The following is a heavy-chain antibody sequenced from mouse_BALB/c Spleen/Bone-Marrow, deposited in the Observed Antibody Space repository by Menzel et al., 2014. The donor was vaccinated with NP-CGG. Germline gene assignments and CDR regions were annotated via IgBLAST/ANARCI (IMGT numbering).Heavy chain of an antibody. CDR2: RDPATGNT. J-gene: IGHJ2*01. CDR3: ARGQVLRSRGLDY. V-gene: IGHV14-3*02. Sequence: EVKLPESGAEIVKPGASVKLSCTASGFNFKDTYMPKVKQRDEXXXAKSGSRDPATGNTKEDPKFQGKATITADTASNTAYLQLSSLTSEDTAVYYGARGQVLRSRGLDYWGQGTTLTVS. CDR1: GFNFKDTY. D-gene: IGHD1-1*01.